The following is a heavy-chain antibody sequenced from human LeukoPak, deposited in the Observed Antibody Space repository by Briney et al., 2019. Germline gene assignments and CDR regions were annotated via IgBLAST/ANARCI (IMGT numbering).Heavy chain of an antibody. CDR1: GFTFDVYG. CDR3: ARAHCGGDCYWSPFDY. Sequence: GGSLRLSCAASGFTFDVYGMSWVRQAPGKGLEWVSGINWNGGSTGYADSVKGRFTISRDNAKNSLYLQMNSLRAEDTALYHCARAHCGGDCYWSPFDYWGQGTLVTVPS. CDR2: INWNGGST. V-gene: IGHV3-20*01. J-gene: IGHJ4*02. D-gene: IGHD2-21*01.